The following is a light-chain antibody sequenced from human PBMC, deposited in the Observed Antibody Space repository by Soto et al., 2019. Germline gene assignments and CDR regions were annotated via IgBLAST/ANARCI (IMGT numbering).Light chain of an antibody. CDR3: QQYGGSPRT. J-gene: IGKJ1*01. CDR1: QSVSNN. V-gene: IGKV3-20*01. Sequence: EIVMTQSPATLSVSPGETATLSCRASQSVSNNVAWYQQKPGQAPRLLILGASTRATGIPDRFSGSGSGTDFTLTISRLEPEDFAVYYCQQYGGSPRTFGQGTKVDI. CDR2: GAS.